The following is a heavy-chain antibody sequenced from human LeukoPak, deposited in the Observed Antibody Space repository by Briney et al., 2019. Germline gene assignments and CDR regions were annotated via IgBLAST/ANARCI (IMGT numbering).Heavy chain of an antibody. J-gene: IGHJ4*02. CDR1: GNSFASYW. V-gene: IGHV5-51*01. CDR3: ARRIAGSGSDY. CDR2: IYPDDSDT. D-gene: IGHD6-13*01. Sequence: GESLKISCKGSGNSFASYWIGWVRQMPGKGLEWMGIIYPDDSDTRYSPSFQGQVTITADESISTAYLQWNSLKASDTAMYFCARRIAGSGSDYWGQGTLVTVSS.